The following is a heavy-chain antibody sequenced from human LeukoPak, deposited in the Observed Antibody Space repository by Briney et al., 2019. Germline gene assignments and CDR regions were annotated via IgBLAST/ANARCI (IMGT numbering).Heavy chain of an antibody. Sequence: SETLSLTCTVSGGSISSYYWSWIRQPPGKGLEWIGYIYYSGSTNYNPSLKSRVTISVDTSKNQFSLKLSSVTAADTAVYYCARGAMAAAGLSWFDPWGQGTLVTVSS. J-gene: IGHJ5*02. V-gene: IGHV4-59*08. CDR3: ARGAMAAAGLSWFDP. CDR2: IYYSGST. D-gene: IGHD6-13*01. CDR1: GGSISSYY.